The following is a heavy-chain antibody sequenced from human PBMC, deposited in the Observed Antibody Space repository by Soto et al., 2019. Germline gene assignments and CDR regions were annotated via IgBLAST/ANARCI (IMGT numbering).Heavy chain of an antibody. V-gene: IGHV4-4*02. J-gene: IGHJ4*02. D-gene: IGHD3-16*01. CDR3: ARYDWAIGSERPGTR. CDR1: GGSISSSNW. Sequence: QVQLQESGPGLVKPSGTLSLTCAVSGGSISSSNWWSWVRQPPGKGLEWIGEIYHSGSTNYNPSLKSRVTISVDKSKNQFSLKLSSVTAAGTAVYYGARYDWAIGSERPGTRWGQGTLVTVSS. CDR2: IYHSGST.